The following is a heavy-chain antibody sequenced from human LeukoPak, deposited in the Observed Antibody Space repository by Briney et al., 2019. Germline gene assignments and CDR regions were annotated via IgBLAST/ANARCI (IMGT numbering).Heavy chain of an antibody. CDR2: ISSSSSYI. Sequence: GGSLRLSCAASGFTFSSYSMNWVRQAPGKGLEWVSSISSSSSYIYYADSVKGRFTISRDNAKNPLYLQMNSLRAEDTAVYYCADIVVVVAATRTWGQGTLVTVSS. D-gene: IGHD2-15*01. V-gene: IGHV3-21*04. CDR1: GFTFSSYS. J-gene: IGHJ4*02. CDR3: ADIVVVVAATRT.